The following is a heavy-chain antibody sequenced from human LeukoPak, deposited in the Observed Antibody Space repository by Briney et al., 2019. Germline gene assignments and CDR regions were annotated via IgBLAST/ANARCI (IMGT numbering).Heavy chain of an antibody. D-gene: IGHD1-26*01. Sequence: PSETLSLTCTVSGGSISSYYWSWIRQPAGKGLEWIGRIYISGSTNYNPSPKSRVTMSVDTSKNQFSLKLSSVTAADTAVYYCARDQVGATAGYYGFDPWGQGTLVTVSS. V-gene: IGHV4-4*07. J-gene: IGHJ5*02. CDR1: GGSISSYY. CDR3: ARDQVGATAGYYGFDP. CDR2: IYISGST.